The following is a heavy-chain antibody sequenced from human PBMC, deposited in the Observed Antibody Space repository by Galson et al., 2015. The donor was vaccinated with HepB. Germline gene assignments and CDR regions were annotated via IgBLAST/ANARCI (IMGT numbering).Heavy chain of an antibody. V-gene: IGHV4-31*03. CDR3: AGGGGAWTQLRRNWFDP. D-gene: IGHD5-18*01. CDR1: GGSISSGTYY. Sequence: QVHLQESGPGLVKPSQTLSLNCTVSGGSISSGTYYWSWIRQHPGKGLEWIGYIYNSGNTYYNPSLKSRVTMSVEPSKRQFSLTLSSGAAAETAVYYCAGGGGAWTQLRRNWFDPWGQGTLVTVSS. J-gene: IGHJ5*02. CDR2: IYNSGNT.